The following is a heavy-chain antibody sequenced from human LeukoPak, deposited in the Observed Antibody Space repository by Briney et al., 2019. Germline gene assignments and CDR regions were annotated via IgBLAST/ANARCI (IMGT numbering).Heavy chain of an antibody. CDR2: INPSGGST. CDR1: GYTFTSYY. V-gene: IGHV1-46*01. Sequence: ASVKVSCKASGYTFTSYYMHWVRQAPGQGLEWMGIINPSGGSTSYAQKFQGRVTMTRDTSTSTVYMELSSLRSEDTAVYYCARGPWPGYGDSTGLGYWGQGTLVTVSS. J-gene: IGHJ4*02. D-gene: IGHD4-17*01. CDR3: ARGPWPGYGDSTGLGY.